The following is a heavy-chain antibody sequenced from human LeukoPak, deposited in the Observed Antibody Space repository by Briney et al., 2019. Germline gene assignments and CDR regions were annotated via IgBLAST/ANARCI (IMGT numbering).Heavy chain of an antibody. J-gene: IGHJ4*02. CDR3: ARGALFGLVLDY. V-gene: IGHV4-59*01. D-gene: IGHD6-19*01. CDR2: IYHSGST. Sequence: SETLSLTCSVSGGFNTHYYWSWIRQPPGKGLEWIGYIYHSGSTNYNPSLKSRVTISVDTSKNHFSLKLSSVTAADTAVYYCARGALFGLVLDYWGQGILVTVSS. CDR1: GGFNTHYY.